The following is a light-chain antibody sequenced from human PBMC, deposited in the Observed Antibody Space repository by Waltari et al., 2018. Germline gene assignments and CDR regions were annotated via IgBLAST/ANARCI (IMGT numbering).Light chain of an antibody. CDR3: SSYTTTTSYV. CDR2: EVT. Sequence: QPALIQPASVSASPGQSITISCSGTSSDVGAYNFVPWTQQHPGQAPKLIIYEVTNRPSGISNRFSGSKSGNTASLTISGLQADDEADYYCSSYTTTTSYVFGTGTKVTVL. CDR1: SSDVGAYNF. V-gene: IGLV2-14*01. J-gene: IGLJ1*01.